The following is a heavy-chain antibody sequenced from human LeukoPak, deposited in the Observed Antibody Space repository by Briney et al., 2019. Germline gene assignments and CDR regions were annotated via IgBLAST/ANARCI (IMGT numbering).Heavy chain of an antibody. CDR3: ARHVSGGYSYGYYFDY. Sequence: PSETLSLTCTVSGGSISSSSYYWGWIRQPPGKGLEWIGSIYYSGSTSYNPSLKSRVTVSVDTSKNQLSLNLTSVTAADTAIYYCARHVSGGYSYGYYFDYWGQGTLVTVSS. D-gene: IGHD5-18*01. CDR1: GGSISSSSYY. V-gene: IGHV4-39*01. CDR2: IYYSGST. J-gene: IGHJ4*02.